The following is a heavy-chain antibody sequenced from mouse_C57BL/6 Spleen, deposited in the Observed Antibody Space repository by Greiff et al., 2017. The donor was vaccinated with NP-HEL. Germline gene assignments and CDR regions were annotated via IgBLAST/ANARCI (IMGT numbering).Heavy chain of an antibody. J-gene: IGHJ2*01. D-gene: IGHD1-1*01. CDR3: ARGGYYGSSYIDY. Sequence: QVQLKQSGAELVMPGASVKLSCKASGYTFTSYWMHWVKPRPGQGLEWIGEIDPSDSYTNYNQQFKGKSTLTVDKSSSTAYMQLSSLTSEDSAVYYCARGGYYGSSYIDYWGQGTTLTVSS. V-gene: IGHV1-69*01. CDR2: IDPSDSYT. CDR1: GYTFTSYW.